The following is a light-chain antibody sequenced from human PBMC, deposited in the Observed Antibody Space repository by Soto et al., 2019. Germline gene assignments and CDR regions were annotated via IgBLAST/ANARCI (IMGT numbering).Light chain of an antibody. CDR1: QSVSSSY. CDR3: QQYGSSGT. CDR2: GAS. Sequence: VLTQSPATLSLSPGERATLSCRASQSVSSSYLAWYQQKPVQAPRLLIYGASSRATGIPDRFSGSGSGTDFNLAISRLEPEDFAVYYCQQYGSSGTFGQGTKVDIK. J-gene: IGKJ1*01. V-gene: IGKV3-20*01.